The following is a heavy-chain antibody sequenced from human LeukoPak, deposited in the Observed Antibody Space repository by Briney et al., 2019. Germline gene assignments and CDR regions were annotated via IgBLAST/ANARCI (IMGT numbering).Heavy chain of an antibody. V-gene: IGHV3-23*01. CDR1: GFTFSKAW. Sequence: GGSLRLSCAASGFTFSKAWMSWVRQAPGKGLEWVSTISGSGDSTYYADSVKGRFIISRDNSKNTLYLQMNSLRAEDTAVYYCARDRGYSCGYWGQGTLVTVSS. D-gene: IGHD5-18*01. J-gene: IGHJ4*02. CDR2: ISGSGDST. CDR3: ARDRGYSCGY.